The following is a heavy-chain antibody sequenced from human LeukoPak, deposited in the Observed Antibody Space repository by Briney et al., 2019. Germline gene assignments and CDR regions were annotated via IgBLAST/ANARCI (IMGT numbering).Heavy chain of an antibody. Sequence: GASVKVSCKASGYTFTGYYMHWVRQAPGQGLEWMGWISAYNGNTNYAQKLQGRVTMTTDTSTSTAYMELRSLRSDDTAVYYCARTSLRFLEWLLDAFDIWGQGTMVTVSS. CDR2: ISAYNGNT. CDR1: GYTFTGYY. V-gene: IGHV1-18*04. J-gene: IGHJ3*02. D-gene: IGHD3-3*01. CDR3: ARTSLRFLEWLLDAFDI.